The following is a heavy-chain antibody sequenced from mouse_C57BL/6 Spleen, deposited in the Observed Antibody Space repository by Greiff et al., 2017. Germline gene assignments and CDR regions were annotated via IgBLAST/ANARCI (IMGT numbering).Heavy chain of an antibody. D-gene: IGHD2-3*01. CDR1: GYSITSGYY. CDR2: ISYDGSN. Sequence: DVQLQESGPGLVKPSQSLSLTCSVTGYSITSGYYWNWIRQFPGNKLEWMGYISYDGSNNYNPSLKNRISITRDTSKNQFFLKLNSVTTEDTATYYCARVGDGYSGYFDYWGQGTTLTVSS. J-gene: IGHJ2*01. CDR3: ARVGDGYSGYFDY. V-gene: IGHV3-6*01.